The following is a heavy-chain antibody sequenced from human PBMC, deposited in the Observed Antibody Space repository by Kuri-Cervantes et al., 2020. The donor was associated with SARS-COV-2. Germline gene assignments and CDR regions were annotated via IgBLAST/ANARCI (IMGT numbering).Heavy chain of an antibody. J-gene: IGHJ5*02. Sequence: ESLKISCTVSGGSISSYYWSWIRQPPGKGLEWIGYIYYSGSTNYSPSLKSRVTISVDTSKNQFSLKLSSVTAADTAVYYCARGRVVAVAGWGWFDPWGQGTLVTVSS. D-gene: IGHD6-19*01. CDR1: GGSISSYY. CDR2: IYYSGST. CDR3: ARGRVVAVAGWGWFDP. V-gene: IGHV4-59*01.